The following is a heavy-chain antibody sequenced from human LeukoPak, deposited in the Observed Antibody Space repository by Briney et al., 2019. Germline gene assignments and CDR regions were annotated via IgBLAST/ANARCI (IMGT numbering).Heavy chain of an antibody. CDR3: ARLIPNDYYDSSGYPLEAFDI. CDR1: GGFISSCGYS. D-gene: IGHD3-22*01. CDR2: IYHSGST. V-gene: IGHV4-30-2*01. J-gene: IGHJ3*02. Sequence: SETLSLTCAVSGGFISSCGYSWSWIRQPPGKGLEWIGYIYHSGSTYYNPSLKSRVTISVDRSKNQFSLKLSSVTAADTAVYYCARLIPNDYYDSSGYPLEAFDIWGQGTMVTVSS.